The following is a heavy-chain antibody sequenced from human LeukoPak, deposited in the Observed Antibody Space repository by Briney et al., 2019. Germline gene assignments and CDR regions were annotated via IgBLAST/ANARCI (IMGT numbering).Heavy chain of an antibody. D-gene: IGHD6-19*01. V-gene: IGHV3-21*01. J-gene: IGHJ6*03. Sequence: GGSLRLSCAASGFTFSSYGMHWVRQAPGKGLEWVSSISSSSSYIYYADSVKGRFTISRDNAKNSLYLQMNSLRAEDTAVYYCARDAAVAGTRAKSGYYYYYMDVWGKGTTVTISS. CDR1: GFTFSSYG. CDR3: ARDAAVAGTRAKSGYYYYYMDV. CDR2: ISSSSSYI.